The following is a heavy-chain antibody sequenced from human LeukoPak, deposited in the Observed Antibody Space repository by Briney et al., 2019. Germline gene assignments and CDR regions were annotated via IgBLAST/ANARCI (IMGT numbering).Heavy chain of an antibody. CDR3: ARENSGSFTFDY. D-gene: IGHD1-26*01. V-gene: IGHV3-7*01. CDR1: GSTFSGYW. CDR2: IKQDGSES. Sequence: GGSLRLSCAASGSTFSGYWMSWVRQAPGKGLEWVANIKQDGSESYYVDSVKGQVTISRDNTKNSLYLHMNSLRAEDTAVYYCARENSGSFTFDYWGQGTLVTVSS. J-gene: IGHJ4*02.